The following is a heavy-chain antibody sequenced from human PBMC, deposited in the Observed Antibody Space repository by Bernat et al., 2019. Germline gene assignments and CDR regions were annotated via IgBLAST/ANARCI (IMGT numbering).Heavy chain of an antibody. V-gene: IGHV4-61*01. Sequence: QVQLQESGPGLVKPSETLSLTCTVSGDSVNSGSCYWSWIRQPPGKGLEWIGYVSYRGSTNYNPSLKNRVTISADTAKNQFSRKLGFVTAADTAVYYCAGDNGIGGAGGYFDLWGRGTLVRVSS. D-gene: IGHD1-26*01. J-gene: IGHJ2*01. CDR2: VSYRGST. CDR3: AGDNGIGGAGGYFDL. CDR1: GDSVNSGSCY.